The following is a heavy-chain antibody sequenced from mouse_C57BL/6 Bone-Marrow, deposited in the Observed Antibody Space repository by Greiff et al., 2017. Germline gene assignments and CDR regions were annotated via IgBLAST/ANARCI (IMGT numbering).Heavy chain of an antibody. CDR1: GYTFTSYW. CDR3: ATSYYGNPWFAY. D-gene: IGHD2-10*01. V-gene: IGHV1-55*01. J-gene: IGHJ3*01. Sequence: QVQLKQPGAELVKPGASVKMSCKASGYTFTSYWITWVKQRPGQGLEWIGDIYPGSGSTNYNEKFKSKATLTVDTSSSTAYMQLSSLTSEDSAVYYCATSYYGNPWFAYWGQGTLVTVSA. CDR2: IYPGSGST.